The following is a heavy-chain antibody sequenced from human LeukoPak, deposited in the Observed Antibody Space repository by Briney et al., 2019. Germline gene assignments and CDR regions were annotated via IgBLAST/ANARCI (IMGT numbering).Heavy chain of an antibody. V-gene: IGHV3-21*01. CDR1: GFTFSSYS. J-gene: IGHJ4*01. Sequence: GGSLRLSCAASGFTFSSYSMNWVRQAPGKGLEWVSSISSSSSYIYYADSVKGRFTISRDNAKNSLYLQMNSLRAEDTAVYYCARAPLWGGCNCFDDWGQGTLVTVSS. D-gene: IGHD5-24*01. CDR2: ISSSSSYI. CDR3: ARAPLWGGCNCFDD.